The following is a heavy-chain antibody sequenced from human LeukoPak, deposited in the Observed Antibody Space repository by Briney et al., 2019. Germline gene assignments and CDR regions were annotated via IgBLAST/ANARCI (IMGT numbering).Heavy chain of an antibody. V-gene: IGHV4-34*01. CDR1: GGSFSGYY. D-gene: IGHD5-24*01. J-gene: IGHJ4*02. CDR2: INHSGST. Sequence: SETLSLTCAIYGGSFSGYYWSWIRQPPGKGLEWIGEINHSGSTNYNPSLKSRVTISVDTSKNQFSLKLSSATTADTAVYYCARGRWLQLNYFDYWGQGTLVTVSS. CDR3: ARGRWLQLNYFDY.